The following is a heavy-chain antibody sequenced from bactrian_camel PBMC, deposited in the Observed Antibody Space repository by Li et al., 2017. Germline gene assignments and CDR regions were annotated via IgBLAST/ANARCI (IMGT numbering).Heavy chain of an antibody. V-gene: IGHV3S53*01. CDR1: RDIFFSTC. Sequence: HVQLVESGGDLVQPGGSLKLSCAPSRDIFFSTCKLAWYRQAPGKERELVSTINNDGKTYYANSVKGRFTISQDSARITAYLQMASLKPEDSAMYYCARSRFVFRGCDLSTSGYYYGGQGTQVTVS. D-gene: IGHD5*01. CDR3: ARSRFVFRGCDLSTSGYYY. CDR2: INNDGKT. J-gene: IGHJ4*01.